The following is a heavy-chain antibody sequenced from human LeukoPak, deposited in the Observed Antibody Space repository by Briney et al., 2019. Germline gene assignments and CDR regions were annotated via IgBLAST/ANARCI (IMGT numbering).Heavy chain of an antibody. Sequence: GGSLRLSCAASGFTFSSNAMNWVRQAPGKGLECVSTISDSGGSTYYADSVKGRFTISRDNSKNTLYLQMNSLRAEDTAVYYCAKDGQQLPQEDWYFDLWGRGTLVTVSS. CDR3: AKDGQQLPQEDWYFDL. J-gene: IGHJ2*01. CDR2: ISDSGGST. D-gene: IGHD6-13*01. V-gene: IGHV3-23*01. CDR1: GFTFSSNA.